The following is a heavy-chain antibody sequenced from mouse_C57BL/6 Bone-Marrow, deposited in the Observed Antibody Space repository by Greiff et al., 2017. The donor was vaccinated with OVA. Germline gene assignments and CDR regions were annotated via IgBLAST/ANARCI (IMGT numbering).Heavy chain of an antibody. Sequence: VQLQQSGPGLVAPSQSLSITCTVSGFSFTSYGVHWVRQPPGKGLEWLVVIWSDGSTTYNSALKSRLSISKDNSKSQVFLKMNSLQTDDTAMYYCARQKLDDYEGAWFAYWGQGTLVTVSA. J-gene: IGHJ3*01. CDR2: IWSDGST. CDR1: GFSFTSYG. CDR3: ARQKLDDYEGAWFAY. D-gene: IGHD2-4*01. V-gene: IGHV2-6-1*01.